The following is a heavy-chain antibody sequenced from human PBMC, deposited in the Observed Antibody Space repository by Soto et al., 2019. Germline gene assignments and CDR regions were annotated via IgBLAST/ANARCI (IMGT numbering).Heavy chain of an antibody. CDR1: VGSFSDYY. CDR2: INHRGNT. D-gene: IGHD3-3*01. Sequence: QVQLQQWGAGLLKPSETLSLTCAVYVGSFSDYYWSWIRQPPGQRLEWIGEINHRGNTNYNPSLKSRVTISVHKAKNQFSLKLSSVTAAATAVYYGARLRGGWSGYYYKAFDIWGQGTMVTVSS. J-gene: IGHJ3*02. V-gene: IGHV4-34*01. CDR3: ARLRGGWSGYYYKAFDI.